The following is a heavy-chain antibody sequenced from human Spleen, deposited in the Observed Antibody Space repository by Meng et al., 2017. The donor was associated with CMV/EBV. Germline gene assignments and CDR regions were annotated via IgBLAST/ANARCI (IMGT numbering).Heavy chain of an antibody. J-gene: IGHJ6*02. V-gene: IGHV3-23*01. CDR3: ARDIYTNPDGGHFYYFGMDV. D-gene: IGHD2-8*01. Sequence: GESLKISCAASGFTFSSYAMNWVRQAPGKGLEWVSGISDSGGRTYYADSVKGRFTISKDTSKNQVVLTMTSMDRVDSGTYYCARDIYTNPDGGHFYYFGMDVWGQGTTVTVSS. CDR2: ISDSGGRT. CDR1: GFTFSSYA.